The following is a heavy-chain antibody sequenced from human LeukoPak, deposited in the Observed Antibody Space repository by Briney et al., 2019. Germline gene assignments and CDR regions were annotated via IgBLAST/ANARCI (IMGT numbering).Heavy chain of an antibody. CDR3: ARDGRGYCGGDCFLSWFDP. CDR2: IKQDGSEK. D-gene: IGHD2-21*02. Sequence: GGSLRLSCAASGFTFSSYWMSWVRQAPVKGLEWVANIKQDGSEKYYVDSVKGRFTISRDNAKNSLYLQMSSLRAEDTAVYYCARDGRGYCGGDCFLSWFDPWGQGTLVTVSS. V-gene: IGHV3-7*01. J-gene: IGHJ5*02. CDR1: GFTFSSYW.